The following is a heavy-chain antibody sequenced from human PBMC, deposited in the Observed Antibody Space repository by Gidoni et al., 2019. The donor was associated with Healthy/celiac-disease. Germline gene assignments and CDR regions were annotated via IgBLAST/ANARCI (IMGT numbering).Heavy chain of an antibody. CDR1: GFTFSSYA. D-gene: IGHD6-19*01. V-gene: IGHV3-23*01. CDR2: ISGSGGST. CDR3: ASPSAQWLVLLGAFDI. J-gene: IGHJ3*02. Sequence: EVQLLESGGGLVQPGGSLSLSCAASGFTFSSYAMSWVRQAPGKGLEWVSAISGSGGSTYYADSVKGRFTISRDNSKNTLYLQMNSLRAEDTAVYYCASPSAQWLVLLGAFDIWGQGTMVTVSS.